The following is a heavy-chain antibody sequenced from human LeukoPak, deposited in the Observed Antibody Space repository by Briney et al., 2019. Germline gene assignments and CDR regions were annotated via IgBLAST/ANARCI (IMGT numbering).Heavy chain of an antibody. Sequence: ASVKVSCKASGYTFTSYGISWVRQAPGQGLEWMGWISAYNGNTNYAQKLQGRVTMTTDTSTSTAYMELRSLRSDDTAVYYCARGLPGYCSSTSCYPDAFDIWGQGTMVTVSS. J-gene: IGHJ3*02. CDR3: ARGLPGYCSSTSCYPDAFDI. CDR1: GYTFTSYG. D-gene: IGHD2-2*01. CDR2: ISAYNGNT. V-gene: IGHV1-18*01.